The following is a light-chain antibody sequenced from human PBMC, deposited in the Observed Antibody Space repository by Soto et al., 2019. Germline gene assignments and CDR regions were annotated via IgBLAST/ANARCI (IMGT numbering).Light chain of an antibody. CDR3: SSYTSSSTVI. CDR1: SSDIGGYNY. Sequence: QSALTQPASVSGSPGQSITISCTGTSSDIGGYNYVSWYQQHPGKAPKLMIYVVTNRPSGVSNRFSGSKSGNTASLTISGLQADDEADYYCSSYTSSSTVIFGGGTKVTVL. CDR2: VVT. V-gene: IGLV2-14*01. J-gene: IGLJ2*01.